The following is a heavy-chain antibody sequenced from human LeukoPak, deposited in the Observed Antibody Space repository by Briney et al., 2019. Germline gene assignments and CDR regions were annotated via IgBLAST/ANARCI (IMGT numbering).Heavy chain of an antibody. Sequence: SVKVSCKASGYTFTSYGISWVRQAPGQGLEWMGGIIPIFGTANYAQKFQGRVTITADESTSTAYMELSSLRSEDTAVYYCARGAQLPFYYYYYGMDVWGQGTTVTVSS. V-gene: IGHV1-69*13. CDR3: ARGAQLPFYYYYYGMDV. D-gene: IGHD2-2*01. CDR2: IIPIFGTA. J-gene: IGHJ6*02. CDR1: GYTFTSYG.